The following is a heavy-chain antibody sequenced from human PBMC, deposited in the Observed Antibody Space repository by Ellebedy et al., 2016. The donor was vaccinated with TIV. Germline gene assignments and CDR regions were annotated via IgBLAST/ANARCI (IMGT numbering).Heavy chain of an antibody. CDR1: GFSFNNYW. D-gene: IGHD4-23*01. J-gene: IGHJ4*02. Sequence: GESLKISCAASGFSFNNYWMNWARQAPGKELEWVANIKQDGSEQYYVDSVKGRFTISRDNAKNSLYLQMNSLRGEDTAMYYCVRGAGWVTDYWGQGTLVTVSS. V-gene: IGHV3-7*03. CDR3: VRGAGWVTDY. CDR2: IKQDGSEQ.